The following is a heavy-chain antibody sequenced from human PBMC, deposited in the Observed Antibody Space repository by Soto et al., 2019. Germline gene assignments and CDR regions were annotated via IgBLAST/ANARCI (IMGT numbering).Heavy chain of an antibody. D-gene: IGHD1-20*01. Sequence: TGGSLSLSCAASVFTFSGSAMHWVRQASAKGLEWVGRIRSKANSYATAYAASVKGRFTISRDDSKNTAYLQMNSLKTEDTAVYYCTRSITGTTEVDYWGQGTLVTVSS. J-gene: IGHJ4*02. CDR2: IRSKANSYAT. CDR1: VFTFSGSA. CDR3: TRSITGTTEVDY. V-gene: IGHV3-73*01.